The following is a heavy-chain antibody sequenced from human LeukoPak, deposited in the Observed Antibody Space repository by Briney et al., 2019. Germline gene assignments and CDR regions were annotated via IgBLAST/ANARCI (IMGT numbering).Heavy chain of an antibody. CDR3: ARPFCSSTSCYLNDDSYYYYGMDV. J-gene: IGHJ6*02. D-gene: IGHD2-2*01. CDR2: ISYDGSNK. CDR1: GFTFSSYA. V-gene: IGHV3-30-3*01. Sequence: GGSLRLSCAASGFTFSSYAMHWVRQAPSKGLEWVAVISYDGSNKYYADSVKGRFTISRDNSKNTLYLQMNSLRAEDTAVYYCARPFCSSTSCYLNDDSYYYYGMDVWGQGTTVTVSS.